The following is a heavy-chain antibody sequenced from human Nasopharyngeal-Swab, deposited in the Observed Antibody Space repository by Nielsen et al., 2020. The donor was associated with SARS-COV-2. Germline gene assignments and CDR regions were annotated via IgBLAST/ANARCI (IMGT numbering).Heavy chain of an antibody. CDR2: ISSAGSDL. CDR3: ARARFYYDSSALDF. J-gene: IGHJ4*02. V-gene: IGHV3-21*01. Sequence: GESLKISCAASGFTVSSNYMSWVRQAPGKGLEWVSSISSAGSDLNYADSVKGRFTISRDNAENSLFLQMSSLRAEDTAVYYCARARFYYDSSALDFWGQGTLVTVSS. D-gene: IGHD3-22*01. CDR1: GFTVSSNY.